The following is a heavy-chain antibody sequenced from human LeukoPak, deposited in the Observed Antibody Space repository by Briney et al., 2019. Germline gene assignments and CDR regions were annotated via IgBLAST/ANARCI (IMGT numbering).Heavy chain of an antibody. Sequence: PSETLSLTCTVSGGSISSYYWSWIRQPAGKGLEWIGRIYTSGSTNYNPSLKSRVTMSVDTSKNQFSLKLSSVTAADTAVYYCARDSVDGYNFRDEYYYYYMDVWGKGTTVTVSS. CDR3: ARDSVDGYNFRDEYYYYYMDV. CDR2: IYTSGST. J-gene: IGHJ6*03. CDR1: GGSISSYY. V-gene: IGHV4-4*07. D-gene: IGHD5-24*01.